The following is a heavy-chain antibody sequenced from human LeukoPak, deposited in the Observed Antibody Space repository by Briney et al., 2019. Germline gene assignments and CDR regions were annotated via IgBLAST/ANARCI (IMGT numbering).Heavy chain of an antibody. CDR2: IFYNGGT. Sequence: SETLSLTCTVSGGSISTYYWSWIRQPPGKGLEWIGYIFYNGGTKYNPSLKSRVTMSVDTPKNQFSLKLNSVIAADTAVYYCGRARPGEVIEYWGQGTLVTVSS. CDR3: GRARPGEVIEY. V-gene: IGHV4-59*01. CDR1: GGSISTYY. J-gene: IGHJ4*02. D-gene: IGHD3-10*01.